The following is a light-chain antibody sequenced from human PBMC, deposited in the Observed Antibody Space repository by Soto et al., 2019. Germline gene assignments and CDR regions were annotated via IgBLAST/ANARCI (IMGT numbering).Light chain of an antibody. J-gene: IGKJ5*01. CDR1: QSISRH. V-gene: IGKV1-39*01. Sequence: EIQVTQSPSSLCSSVVEIVTIPCRASQSISRHLNWYQQKPGKAPKLLINIASSLQSGVPSRFSGSGSGTDFTLTISNVQPEDFATYYCQQTYSTPQPFGQGTRLEN. CDR2: IAS. CDR3: QQTYSTPQP.